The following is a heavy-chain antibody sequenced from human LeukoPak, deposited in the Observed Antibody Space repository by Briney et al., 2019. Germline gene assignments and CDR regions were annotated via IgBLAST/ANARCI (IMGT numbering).Heavy chain of an antibody. J-gene: IGHJ4*02. CDR1: GGTFSSYA. CDR2: IIPIFGIA. Sequence: ASVKVSCKASGGTFSSYAISWVRQAPGQGLEWMGRIIPIFGIANYAQKFQGRVTITADKSTSTAYMELSSLRSEGTAVYYCARDGGYSSGWPPADWGQGTLVTVSS. CDR3: ARDGGYSSGWPPAD. D-gene: IGHD6-19*01. V-gene: IGHV1-69*04.